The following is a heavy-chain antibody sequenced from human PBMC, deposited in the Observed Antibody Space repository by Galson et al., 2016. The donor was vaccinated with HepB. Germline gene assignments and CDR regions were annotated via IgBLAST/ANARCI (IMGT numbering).Heavy chain of an antibody. J-gene: IGHJ6*02. D-gene: IGHD4-11*01. Sequence: SLRLSCAASGFTFTTYAMSWVRQVPGKGLEWVSSISGSGGSTFDADAVKGRFTISRDNSKNTLDLQMNSLRAEDTAVYYCAKEGVAYSNYVYGMDVWGQGTTVTVSS. CDR2: ISGSGGST. CDR1: GFTFTTYA. CDR3: AKEGVAYSNYVYGMDV. V-gene: IGHV3-23*01.